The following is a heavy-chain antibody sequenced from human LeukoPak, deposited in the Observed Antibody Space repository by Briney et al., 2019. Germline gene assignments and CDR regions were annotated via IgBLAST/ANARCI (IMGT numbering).Heavy chain of an antibody. CDR2: ISAYNGNT. D-gene: IGHD3-9*01. CDR1: GYTFTSYG. Sequence: ASVKVACKASGYTFTSYGISWVRQAPGQGLEWMGWISAYNGNTNYAQKLQGRVTMTTDTSTSTAYMELRSLRSDDTAVYYCARDRRPYYDILTGFDYWGQGTLVTVSS. CDR3: ARDRRPYYDILTGFDY. J-gene: IGHJ4*02. V-gene: IGHV1-18*01.